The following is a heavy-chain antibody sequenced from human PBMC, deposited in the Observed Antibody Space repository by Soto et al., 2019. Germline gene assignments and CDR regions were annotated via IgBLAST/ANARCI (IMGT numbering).Heavy chain of an antibody. V-gene: IGHV4-34*01. CDR2: INHSGST. D-gene: IGHD2-2*01. Sequence: KASETLSLTCAVYGGSFSGYYWSWIRQPPGKGLEWIGEINHSGSTNYNPSLKSRVTISVDTSKNQFSLKLSSVTAADTAVYYCARVGRLGGVVVTAARWVRDAFDIWGQGTMVTV. CDR1: GGSFSGYY. CDR3: ARVGRLGGVVVTAARWVRDAFDI. J-gene: IGHJ3*02.